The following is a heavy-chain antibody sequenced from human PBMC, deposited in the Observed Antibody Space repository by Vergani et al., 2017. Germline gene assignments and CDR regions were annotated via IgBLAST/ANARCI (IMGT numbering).Heavy chain of an antibody. J-gene: IGHJ4*02. CDR1: GFTFSDYG. Sequence: QVQLVESGGGVVQPGGSVRLSCAASGFTFSDYGMHWVRQAPGQGLEWMGIINPSGGSTSYAQKFQGRVTMTRDTSTSTVYMELSSLRSEDTAVYYCTRGWYYDSIAYWAYWGQGTLVTVSS. CDR2: INPSGGST. D-gene: IGHD3-22*01. V-gene: IGHV1-46*03. CDR3: TRGWYYDSIAYWAY.